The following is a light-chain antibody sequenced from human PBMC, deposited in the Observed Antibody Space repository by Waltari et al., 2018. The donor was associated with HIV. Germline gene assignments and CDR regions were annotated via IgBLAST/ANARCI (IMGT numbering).Light chain of an antibody. CDR1: NIGSKS. V-gene: IGLV3-21*02. Sequence: SYVLTQPPSVSVAPGQTARITCGGNNIGSKSVHWYQQKPGRAPVLVVYDDSDRPSGIPWRFTGSSDGNTATLTISRVEAGDEADYYCQVWDSSSDSGVFGTGTKVTVL. CDR2: DDS. J-gene: IGLJ1*01. CDR3: QVWDSSSDSGV.